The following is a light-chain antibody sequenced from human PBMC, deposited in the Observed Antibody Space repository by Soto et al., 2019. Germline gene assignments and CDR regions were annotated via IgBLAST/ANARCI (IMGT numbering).Light chain of an antibody. CDR2: AAS. CDR3: QQSYTTPIT. CDR1: QSIKNY. V-gene: IGKV1-39*01. Sequence: DIQMTQSPSSLSASVGDRVTITCRASQSIKNYLNWYQQKPGKAPKLLIYAASSLQSGVPSRFSGSGSGTDFPLTISSLQPDDFATYYCQQSYTTPITFGQGTKVEIK. J-gene: IGKJ1*01.